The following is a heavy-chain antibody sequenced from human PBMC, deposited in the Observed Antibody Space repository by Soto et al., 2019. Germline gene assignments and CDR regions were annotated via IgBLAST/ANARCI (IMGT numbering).Heavy chain of an antibody. CDR2: IVPIFGTA. Sequence: QVQLVQSGAEVKKPGSSVKVSCKASGGTFSSHGISWVRQAPGQGLEWMGGIVPIFGTADDAQRFRGRVPITADESTSTAYMELSSMRSEDTAVYYCARGRYSGYDMPDTYYYYNYGMDVWGQGTTVTVSS. J-gene: IGHJ6*02. CDR3: ARGRYSGYDMPDTYYYYNYGMDV. V-gene: IGHV1-69*12. CDR1: GGTFSSHG. D-gene: IGHD5-12*01.